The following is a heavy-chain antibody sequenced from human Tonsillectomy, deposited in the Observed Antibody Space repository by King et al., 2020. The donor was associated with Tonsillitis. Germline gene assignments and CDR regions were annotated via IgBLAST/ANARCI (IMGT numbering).Heavy chain of an antibody. CDR3: ATGIRPNDY. J-gene: IGHJ4*02. CDR1: GFTFSTYA. Sequence: VQLVESGGGLVQPGGSLRLSCAASGFTFSTYAMSWVRQAPGKGLEWVSAISISGTTTYYADSVKGRFTISRDNSKNTVYLQMNSLRAEDTAIYYCATGIRPNDYWGQGTLVTVSS. V-gene: IGHV3-23*04. CDR2: ISISGTTT. D-gene: IGHD3-16*01.